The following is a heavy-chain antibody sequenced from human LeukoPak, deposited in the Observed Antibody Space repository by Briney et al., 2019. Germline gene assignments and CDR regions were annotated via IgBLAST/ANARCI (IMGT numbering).Heavy chain of an antibody. CDR3: AKDTKDYDFWSGYYNWFDP. CDR1: GFTFSDSW. Sequence: GGSLRPSCAASGFTFSDSWMSWVRQAPGKGLEWVSAISGSGGSTYYADSVKGRFTISRDNSKITLYLQMNSLRAEDTAVYYCAKDTKDYDFWSGYYNWFDPWGQGTLVTVSS. D-gene: IGHD3-3*01. CDR2: ISGSGGST. V-gene: IGHV3-23*01. J-gene: IGHJ5*02.